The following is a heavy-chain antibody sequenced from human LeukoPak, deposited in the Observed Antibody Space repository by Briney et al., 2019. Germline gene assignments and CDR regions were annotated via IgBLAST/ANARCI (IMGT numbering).Heavy chain of an antibody. Sequence: GESLKISCKGSGYSFTNYWIGWVRQMPGKGLEWMGIIYPEDAEPRYSPSFEGQVTISVDKSTTTAYLQCSNLTASHTAMYLCAALQTAYDPLDPWGQGTLVTVSS. V-gene: IGHV5-51*01. CDR1: GYSFTNYW. CDR2: IYPEDAEP. CDR3: AALQTAYDPLDP. D-gene: IGHD5-12*01. J-gene: IGHJ5*02.